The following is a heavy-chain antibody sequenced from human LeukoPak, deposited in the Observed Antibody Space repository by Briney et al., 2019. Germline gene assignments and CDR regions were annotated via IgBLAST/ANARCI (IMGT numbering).Heavy chain of an antibody. V-gene: IGHV6-1*01. CDR2: TYYRSKWYN. CDR3: AREKIVATIKGPFDY. Sequence: SQTLSLTCAISGDSVSSNSAAWDWIRQSPSRGLEWLGRTYYRSKWYNDYAVSVKSRITINPDTSKNQFSLQLNSVTPEDTAVYYCAREKIVATIKGPFDYWGQGTLVTVSS. D-gene: IGHD5-12*01. CDR1: GDSVSSNSAA. J-gene: IGHJ4*02.